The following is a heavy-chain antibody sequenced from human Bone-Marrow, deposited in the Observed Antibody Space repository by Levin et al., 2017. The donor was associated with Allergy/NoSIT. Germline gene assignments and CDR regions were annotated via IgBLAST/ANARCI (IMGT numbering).Heavy chain of an antibody. CDR3: ARVDAILNRGAFDI. CDR1: GFTFSSYW. V-gene: IGHV3-74*01. D-gene: IGHD2-8*01. J-gene: IGHJ3*02. CDR2: INSDGSST. Sequence: GESLKISCEASGFTFSSYWMHWVRQAPGKGLVWVSRINSDGSSTSYADSVKGRFTISRDNAKNTLYLQMNSLRAEDTAVYYCARVDAILNRGAFDIWGQGTMVTVSS.